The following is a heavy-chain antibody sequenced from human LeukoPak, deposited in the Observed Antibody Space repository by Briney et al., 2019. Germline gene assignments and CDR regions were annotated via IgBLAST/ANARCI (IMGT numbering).Heavy chain of an antibody. Sequence: ASGKLCCSAAGYPFTSYGISWDRQAPGQGLGWRGGLRVYNSNTNYAQKLQGRVTMTTDTSTSTAYMELRSLRSDDTAVYYCARCRDSSSCSYGMDVWGQGTTVTVSS. CDR1: GYPFTSYG. CDR2: LRVYNSNT. V-gene: IGHV1-18*01. D-gene: IGHD6-13*01. CDR3: ARCRDSSSCSYGMDV. J-gene: IGHJ6*02.